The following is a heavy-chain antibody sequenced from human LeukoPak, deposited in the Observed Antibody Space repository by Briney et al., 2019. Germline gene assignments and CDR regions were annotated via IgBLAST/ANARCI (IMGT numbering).Heavy chain of an antibody. CDR3: ERLLSTYLTYFDY. Sequence: PSETLSLTCSVSGDSISSRSYSWGWIRQPPGKGLEWIGSIYYSGSTYYKPSLKSRVTISVDTSKNQFSLKLSSVTAADTAVYYCERLLSTYLTYFDYWGQGTLVTVSP. CDR1: GDSISSRSYS. V-gene: IGHV4-39*01. J-gene: IGHJ4*02. D-gene: IGHD2-2*01. CDR2: IYYSGST.